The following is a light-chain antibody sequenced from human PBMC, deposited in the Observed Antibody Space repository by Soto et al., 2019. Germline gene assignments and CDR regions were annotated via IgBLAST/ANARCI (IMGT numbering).Light chain of an antibody. V-gene: IGLV2-14*01. Sequence: QSVLTQPASVSGSPGESITISCSGTTSDVGGHNFVSWFQQHPGKAPKMMIYAVDQRPSGVSIRFSGSKSGNTASLTISGLQTEDEADYYCSSYTRSSIWAFGGGTKVTVL. CDR2: AVD. J-gene: IGLJ3*02. CDR1: TSDVGGHNF. CDR3: SSYTRSSIWA.